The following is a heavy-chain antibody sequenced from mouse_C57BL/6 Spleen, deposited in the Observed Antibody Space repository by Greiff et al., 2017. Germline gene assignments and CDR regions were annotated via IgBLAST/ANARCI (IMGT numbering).Heavy chain of an antibody. V-gene: IGHV2-2*01. CDR2: IWSGGST. CDR1: GFSLTSYG. CDR3: ARRGGDYAAVDY. Sequence: VKLMESGPGLVQPSQSLSITCTVSGFSLTSYGVHWVRQSPGKGLAWLGVIWSGGSTDYNAAFISRLSFSKDNSKSQVFFKMNSLQADDTAIYYCARRGGDYAAVDYWGQGTSVTVSS. D-gene: IGHD2-4*01. J-gene: IGHJ4*01.